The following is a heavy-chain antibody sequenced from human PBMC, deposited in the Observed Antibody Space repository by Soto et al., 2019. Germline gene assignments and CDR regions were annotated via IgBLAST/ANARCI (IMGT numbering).Heavy chain of an antibody. CDR2: TYYSGST. V-gene: IGHV4-39*01. CDR3: PSPTMGAFES. Sequence: SRTLYLTCTFSGSSISKSNYYCVGSRTPPGNRLEGSGSTYYSGSTRYNSTLKSRVTRSVDTSKNQLSLRLSSVTAAATVVYYCPSPTMGAFESWGQGTKIIVS. J-gene: IGHJ3*02. CDR1: GSSISKSNYY. D-gene: IGHD3-10*01.